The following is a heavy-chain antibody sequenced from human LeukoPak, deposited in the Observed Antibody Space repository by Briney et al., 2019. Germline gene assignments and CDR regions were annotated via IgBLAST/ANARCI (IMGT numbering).Heavy chain of an antibody. CDR3: ARGHKSVVVVAATLGYFDY. V-gene: IGHV4-38-2*02. CDR2: IYHSGST. CDR1: GYSISSAYY. J-gene: IGHJ4*02. Sequence: SETLSLTCSVSGYSISSAYYWGWIRQPPGKGLEWIGNIYHSGSTNYNPSLKSRVTISVDTSKNQFSLKLSSVTAADTAVYYCARGHKSVVVVAATLGYFDYWGQGTLVTVSS. D-gene: IGHD2-15*01.